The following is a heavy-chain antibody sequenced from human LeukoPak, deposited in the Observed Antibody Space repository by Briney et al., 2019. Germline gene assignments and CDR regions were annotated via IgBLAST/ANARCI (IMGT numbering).Heavy chain of an antibody. J-gene: IGHJ4*02. CDR3: ARDQRAARTLGD. Sequence: GGSLRLSCAASGFTFSSYAMSWVRQAPGKGLEWVSAISGSGGSTYYADSVKGRFTISRDNAKNSLYLQMNSLRAEDTAVYYCARDQRAARTLGDWGQGTLVTVSS. CDR1: GFTFSSYA. CDR2: ISGSGGST. D-gene: IGHD6-6*01. V-gene: IGHV3-23*01.